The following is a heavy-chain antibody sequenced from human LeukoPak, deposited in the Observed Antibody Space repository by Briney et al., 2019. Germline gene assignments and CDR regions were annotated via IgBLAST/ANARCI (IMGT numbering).Heavy chain of an antibody. CDR2: IDHRGDT. D-gene: IGHD1-1*01. CDR3: ARGPTISETGYFDF. CDR1: GGSFRRYY. V-gene: IGHV4-34*01. Sequence: SETLSLTCAVYGGSFRRYYWSWIRQSPGKGLEWIAEIDHRGDTNYNPSVKRRVTISVDTSKNQFSLKVRSLSAADTAVYYCARGPTISETGYFDFWGQGILVTVSS. J-gene: IGHJ4*03.